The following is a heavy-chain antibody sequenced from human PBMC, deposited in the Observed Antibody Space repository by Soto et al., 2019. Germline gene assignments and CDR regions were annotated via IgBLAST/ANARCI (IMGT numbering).Heavy chain of an antibody. CDR2: INHSGST. CDR3: AKQITTVTTKGGFDY. CDR1: CGSFSGYY. J-gene: IGHJ4*02. D-gene: IGHD4-17*01. V-gene: IGHV4-34*01. Sequence: QVQLQQWGAGLLKPSETLSLTCAVYCGSFSGYYWSWLRQPPGKGLEWIGEINHSGSTNYNPSLKSRVTISVDTSKNQFSLKLSSVTAADTAVYDCAKQITTVTTKGGFDYWGQGTLVTVSS.